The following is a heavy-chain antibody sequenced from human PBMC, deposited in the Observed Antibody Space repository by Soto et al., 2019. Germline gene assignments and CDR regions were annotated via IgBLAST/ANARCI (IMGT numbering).Heavy chain of an antibody. V-gene: IGHV4-39*01. J-gene: IGHJ4*02. D-gene: IGHD2-2*01. Sequence: SETLSLTCTVSGGSISSSSNHWGWIRQPPGKGLEWIGNIYYSENTYYNPSLKSRVTISVDTSKNQFSLKLSSVTAADTAVYYCARRCSSTSCYAQEYYFDYWGQGTLVTVSS. CDR2: IYYSENT. CDR1: GGSISSSSNH. CDR3: ARRCSSTSCYAQEYYFDY.